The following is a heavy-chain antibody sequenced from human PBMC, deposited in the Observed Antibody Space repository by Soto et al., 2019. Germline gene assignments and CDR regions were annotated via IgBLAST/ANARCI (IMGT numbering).Heavy chain of an antibody. D-gene: IGHD6-19*01. CDR3: GSRSSGWPISDAFDI. J-gene: IGHJ3*02. CDR1: GGSISSYY. Sequence: SETLSLTCTVSGGSISSYYWSWLRQPPGKGLDWIGYIHYSGSTNYNPSLKSRVTISVDTSKNQFSLKLSSVTAADTAVYYCGSRSSGWPISDAFDIWGQGTMVTVSS. CDR2: IHYSGST. V-gene: IGHV4-59*08.